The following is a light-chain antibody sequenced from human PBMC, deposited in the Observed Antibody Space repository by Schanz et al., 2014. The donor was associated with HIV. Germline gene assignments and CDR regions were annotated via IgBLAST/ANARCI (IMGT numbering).Light chain of an antibody. J-gene: IGKJ4*01. V-gene: IGKV3-20*01. CDR2: ATS. Sequence: EIVLTQSPGSLSLSPGGRATLSCGASQRLSSSYLAWYQQKRDQPPRLVIYATSTRAAGIPDRFSGTGSGSYCTLTSSSLEPEDVAMYYGKYFGNSGGPLAGGPKVQIK. CDR1: QRLSSSY. CDR3: KYFGNSGGP.